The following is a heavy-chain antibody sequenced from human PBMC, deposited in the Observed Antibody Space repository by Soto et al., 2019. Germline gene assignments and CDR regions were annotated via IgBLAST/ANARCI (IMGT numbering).Heavy chain of an antibody. CDR3: AGMGKIG. J-gene: IGHJ4*02. V-gene: IGHV3-74*01. CDR1: GFTFRNYW. D-gene: IGHD7-27*01. CDR2: VNTDGSSI. Sequence: EVQLVESGGGLVQPGGSLRLSCAASGFTFRNYWMHWVRQAPGKGLVWVSRVNTDGSSITYADSVRGRFTISRDNAKNTLSLQMNSLRVEDTAVYYCAGMGKIGWGQGTLVTVSS.